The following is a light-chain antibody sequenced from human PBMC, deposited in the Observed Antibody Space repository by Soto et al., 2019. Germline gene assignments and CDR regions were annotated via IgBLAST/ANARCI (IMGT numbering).Light chain of an antibody. Sequence: DIKMTQSPSSLSTSVGDRVTVTCRASQGISTFLNWYQQKPGKAPRLLIYAASSLQSGVPSRFSGSGSGTDFTLTISSLQPEDFATYYCQKTYGTPWTFGQGTKVDI. V-gene: IGKV1-39*01. J-gene: IGKJ1*01. CDR2: AAS. CDR1: QGISTF. CDR3: QKTYGTPWT.